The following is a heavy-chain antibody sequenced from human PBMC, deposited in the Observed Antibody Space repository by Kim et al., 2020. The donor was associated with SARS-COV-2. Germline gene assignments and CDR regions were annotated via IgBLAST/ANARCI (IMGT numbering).Heavy chain of an antibody. CDR1: GGSISSGGYY. Sequence: SETLSLTCTVSGGSISSGGYYWSWIRQHPGKGLEWIGYIYYSGSTYYNPSLKSRVTISVDTSKNQFSLKLSSVTAADTAVYYCARDEDRFVEMATITTAGAFDIWGQGTMVTVSS. D-gene: IGHD5-12*01. CDR3: ARDEDRFVEMATITTAGAFDI. J-gene: IGHJ3*02. V-gene: IGHV4-31*03. CDR2: IYYSGST.